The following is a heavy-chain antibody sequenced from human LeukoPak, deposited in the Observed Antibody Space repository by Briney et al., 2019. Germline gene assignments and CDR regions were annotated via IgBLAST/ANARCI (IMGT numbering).Heavy chain of an antibody. Sequence: PGGSLRLSCAASGFTFSSYAMHWVRQAPGKGLEWVAVISYDGSNKYYADSVKGRFTISRDNSKNTLYLQMNSLRAEDTAVYYCARGAVLTANIAARRRNYYYYGMDVWGQGTTVTVSS. D-gene: IGHD6-6*01. CDR2: ISYDGSNK. CDR3: ARGAVLTANIAARRRNYYYYGMDV. V-gene: IGHV3-30-3*01. J-gene: IGHJ6*02. CDR1: GFTFSSYA.